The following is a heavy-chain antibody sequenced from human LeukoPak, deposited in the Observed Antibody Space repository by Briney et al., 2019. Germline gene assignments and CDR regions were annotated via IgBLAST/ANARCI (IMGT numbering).Heavy chain of an antibody. CDR3: ARGTYSSGYYHYYYYGMDV. CDR1: DGSISIYY. J-gene: IGHJ6*02. V-gene: IGHV4-59*01. CDR2: IYYSGST. D-gene: IGHD3-22*01. Sequence: SETLSLTCTVSDGSISIYYWSWIRQPPGKGLEWIGYIYYSGSTNYNPSLKSRVTISVDTSKNQFSLKLSSVTAAGTAVYYCARGTYSSGYYHYYYYGMDVWGQGTTVTVSS.